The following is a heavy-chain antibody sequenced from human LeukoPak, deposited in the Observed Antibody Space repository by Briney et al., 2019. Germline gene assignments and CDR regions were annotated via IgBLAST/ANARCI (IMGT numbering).Heavy chain of an antibody. D-gene: IGHD6-6*01. J-gene: IGHJ5*02. V-gene: IGHV1-8*01. CDR3: ARARIAARVGRGPSNWFDP. CDR2: MNSNSGNT. CDR1: GYTFTSYD. Sequence: ASVKVSCKASGYTFTSYDINWVRQATGQGLEWVGWMNSNSGNTGYAQKIQGRVTMTRNTSISTAYMELSSLRSEDTAVYYCARARIAARVGRGPSNWFDPWGQGTLVTVSS.